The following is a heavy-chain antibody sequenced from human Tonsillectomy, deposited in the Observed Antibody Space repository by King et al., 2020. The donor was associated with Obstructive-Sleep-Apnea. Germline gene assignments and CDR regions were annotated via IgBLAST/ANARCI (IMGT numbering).Heavy chain of an antibody. V-gene: IGHV1-2*02. D-gene: IGHD2-2*01. CDR1: GYTFTGYY. Sequence: QLVQSGAEVKKPGASVKVSCKASGYTFTGYYMHWVRQAPGQGLEWMGWINPNSGGTNYAQKFQGRVTMTRDTSISTAYMELSRLRSDDTAVYYCARDSGYCSSNSCYNWFDPWGQGTLVTVSS. CDR2: INPNSGGT. J-gene: IGHJ5*02. CDR3: ARDSGYCSSNSCYNWFDP.